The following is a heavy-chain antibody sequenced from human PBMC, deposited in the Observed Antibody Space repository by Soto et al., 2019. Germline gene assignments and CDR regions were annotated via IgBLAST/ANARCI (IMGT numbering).Heavy chain of an antibody. CDR3: ARDLWSTVTSLYYYGTNF. D-gene: IGHD4-17*01. J-gene: IGHJ6*02. CDR1: GFTFSSYS. Sequence: GGSLRLSCAASGFTFSSYSMNWVRQAPGKGLEWVSSISSSSSYIYYADSVKGRFTISRDNAKNSLYLQMNSLRAEDTAVYYCARDLWSTVTSLYYYGTNFWGQGTTVTVSS. CDR2: ISSSSSYI. V-gene: IGHV3-21*01.